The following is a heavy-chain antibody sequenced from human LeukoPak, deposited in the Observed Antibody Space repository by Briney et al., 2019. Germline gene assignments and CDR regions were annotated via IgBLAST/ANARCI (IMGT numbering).Heavy chain of an antibody. CDR2: IYYSGST. V-gene: IGHV4-61*01. CDR1: GGSVSSGSYY. D-gene: IGHD5-12*01. Sequence: PSETLSLTCTVSGGSVSSGSYYWSWIRQPPGQGLEWIGYIYYSGSTNYNPSLKSRVTISVDTSKNQFSLKLSSVTAADTAVYYCARSPYENYFDYWGQGTLVTVSS. J-gene: IGHJ4*02. CDR3: ARSPYENYFDY.